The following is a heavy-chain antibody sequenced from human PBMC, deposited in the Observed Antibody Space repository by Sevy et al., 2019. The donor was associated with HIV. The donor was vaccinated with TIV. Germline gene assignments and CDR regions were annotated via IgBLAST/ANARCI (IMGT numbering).Heavy chain of an antibody. V-gene: IGHV3-7*03. CDR1: GFIFSDSW. Sequence: GGSLRLSCAASGFIFSDSWMFWVRQAPGKGLEWVANIKEDGSDRYYADFVRGRFTISRDNARNLLHLQMDSLRAADTAVYYCARGYPVHGYVWGKGTTVTVSS. D-gene: IGHD2-15*01. J-gene: IGHJ6*04. CDR3: ARGYPVHGYV. CDR2: IKEDGSDR.